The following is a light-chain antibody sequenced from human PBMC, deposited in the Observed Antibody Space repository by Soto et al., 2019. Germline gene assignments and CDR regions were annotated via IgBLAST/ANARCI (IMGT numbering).Light chain of an antibody. CDR2: AAS. CDR3: QQTYITSWT. Sequence: DIQMTQSPSSLSASVGDRVTITCRASQSISRYLNWYQQKAGKAPKLLIYAASSLQSGVSSRFSGSGSGTDFTLTISSLQPEDFATYYCQQTYITSWTFGQGTKVEIK. J-gene: IGKJ1*01. CDR1: QSISRY. V-gene: IGKV1-39*01.